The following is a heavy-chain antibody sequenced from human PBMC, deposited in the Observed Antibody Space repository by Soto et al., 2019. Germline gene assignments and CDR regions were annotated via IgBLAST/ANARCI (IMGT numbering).Heavy chain of an antibody. CDR2: ISYDGGLQ. J-gene: IGHJ5*02. V-gene: IGHV3-30*03. CDR1: GFTFSSYG. CDR3: VSDRRYGHASVPYA. Sequence: QAQLVESGGGVVQPGRSLRLSCAASGFTFSSYGMHWVRQAPGTGLEGVAVISYDGGLQHYADSVKGRFTISRDNSKNMVLLQMNSLRAEDTAVYYCVSDRRYGHASVPYAWGQGTLVSVSS. D-gene: IGHD5-18*01.